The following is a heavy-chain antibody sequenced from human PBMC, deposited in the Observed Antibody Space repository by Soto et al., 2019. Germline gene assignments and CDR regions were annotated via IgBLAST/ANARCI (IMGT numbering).Heavy chain of an antibody. Sequence: QVQLVQSGAEVKKPGSSVKVSCKASGGTFSSYGISWVRQAPGQGLEWMGGIIPIFATASYAQKVQGRVTISADESTSTGYMELSSLRSEDPAVYYCARGTIFGVGFSKAYYHYYGMDVWGQGTTVTVSS. J-gene: IGHJ6*02. CDR1: GGTFSSYG. D-gene: IGHD3-3*01. CDR3: ARGTIFGVGFSKAYYHYYGMDV. CDR2: IIPIFATA. V-gene: IGHV1-69*12.